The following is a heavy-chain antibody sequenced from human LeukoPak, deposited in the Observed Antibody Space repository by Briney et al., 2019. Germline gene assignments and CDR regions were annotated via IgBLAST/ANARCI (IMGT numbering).Heavy chain of an antibody. CDR3: AKPLRFYYYGMDV. V-gene: IGHV3-23*01. CDR1: GFTFSSYA. Sequence: EPGGSLRLSCAASGFTFSSYAMSWVRQAPGKGLEWVSATSGSGGSTYYADSVKGRFTISRDNSKNTLYLQMNSLRAEDTAVYYCAKPLRFYYYGMDVWGQGTTVTVSS. D-gene: IGHD3-16*01. CDR2: TSGSGGST. J-gene: IGHJ6*02.